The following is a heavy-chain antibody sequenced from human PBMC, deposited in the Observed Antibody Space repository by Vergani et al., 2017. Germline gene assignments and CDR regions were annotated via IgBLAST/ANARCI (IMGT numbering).Heavy chain of an antibody. CDR1: GGSFSGYY. Sequence: QVQLQQWGAGLLKPSETLSLTCAVYGGSFSGYYWSWIRQPPGKGLEWIGEINHSGSTNYNPSLKSRVTISVDTSKNQFSLKLSSVTAADTAVYYCAKGSISYLYSSTTLPVPWGQGTLVTVSS. J-gene: IGHJ5*02. V-gene: IGHV4-34*01. D-gene: IGHD6-13*01. CDR2: INHSGST. CDR3: AKGSISYLYSSTTLPVP.